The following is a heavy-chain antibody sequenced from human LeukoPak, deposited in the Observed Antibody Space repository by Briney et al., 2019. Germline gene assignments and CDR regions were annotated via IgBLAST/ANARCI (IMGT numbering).Heavy chain of an antibody. V-gene: IGHV4-59*01. Sequence: SETLSLTCTVSGGSISSYYWSWIRQPPGKGLEWIGYIYYSGSTNYNPSPKSRVTISVDTSKNQFSLKLSSVTAADTAVYYCARGFYGAFDIWGQGTMVTVSS. CDR1: GGSISSYY. D-gene: IGHD4-17*01. CDR3: ARGFYGAFDI. CDR2: IYYSGST. J-gene: IGHJ3*02.